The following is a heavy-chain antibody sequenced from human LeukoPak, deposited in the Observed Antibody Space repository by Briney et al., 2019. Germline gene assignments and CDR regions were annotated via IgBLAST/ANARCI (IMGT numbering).Heavy chain of an antibody. CDR3: ARDPGPGDY. CDR2: ITAGSYI. V-gene: IGHV3-21*01. J-gene: IGHJ4*02. Sequence: GGSLRLSCAASGFTFSGYSMNWVRQAPGKGLEWVSSITAGSYIYYADSVKGRFTISRDNAKNSLYLQMNSLRAEDTAVYYCARDPGPGDYWGQGTLVTVSS. D-gene: IGHD2-8*02. CDR1: GFTFSGYS.